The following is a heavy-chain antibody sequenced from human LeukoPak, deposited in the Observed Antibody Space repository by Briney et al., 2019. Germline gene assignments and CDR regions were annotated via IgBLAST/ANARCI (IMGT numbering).Heavy chain of an antibody. CDR3: ASLVGGYYPPVEAFDV. CDR2: INGDGSTT. D-gene: IGHD3-3*01. Sequence: PGGSLGLSCAASGFSFRSCWMHWVRQAPGKELVWVSRINGDGSTTNYADSVRGRFTISRDNAKNTLYLQMNSLRADDSAVYFCASLVGGYYPPVEAFDVWGQGTMVTVSS. CDR1: GFSFRSCW. V-gene: IGHV3-74*01. J-gene: IGHJ3*01.